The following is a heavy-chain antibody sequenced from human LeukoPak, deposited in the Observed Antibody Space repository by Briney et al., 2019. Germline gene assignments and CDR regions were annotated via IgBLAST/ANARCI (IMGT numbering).Heavy chain of an antibody. Sequence: SETLSLTCTVSGGSISSYYWSWIRQPPGKGLEWIGYIYYSGSTNYNPSLKSRVTISVDTSKNQFSLKLSSVTAADTAVYYCARGYDILTGYFDYWGQGTLVTVSS. CDR1: GGSISSYY. J-gene: IGHJ4*02. CDR2: IYYSGST. D-gene: IGHD3-9*01. CDR3: ARGYDILTGYFDY. V-gene: IGHV4-59*01.